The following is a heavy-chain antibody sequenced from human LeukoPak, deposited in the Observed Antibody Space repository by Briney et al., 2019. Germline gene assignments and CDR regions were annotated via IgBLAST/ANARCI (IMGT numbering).Heavy chain of an antibody. Sequence: GGSLRLSCAASGFTFSSCAMSWVRQPPGKGLEWVSGISGSGDNTYYADSVKGRFTISRDNSKNTLYLQMNSLRAEDTAVYFCAKDPRRAAAGINWFDPWGQGTLVIVSS. CDR3: AKDPRRAAAGINWFDP. CDR1: GFTFSSCA. V-gene: IGHV3-23*01. J-gene: IGHJ5*02. CDR2: ISGSGDNT. D-gene: IGHD6-13*01.